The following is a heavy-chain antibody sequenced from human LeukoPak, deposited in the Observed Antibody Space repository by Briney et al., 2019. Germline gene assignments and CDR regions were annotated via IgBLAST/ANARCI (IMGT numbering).Heavy chain of an antibody. V-gene: IGHV3-7*01. CDR2: IKQNGTEE. Sequence: GRSLRLSCAGSGLAFSNFWMSWVRQAPGKGLEWVANIKQNGTEETYIDSVKGRFIISRDNAKSSLSLQMNSLRVEDTAVYYCARNAFDTWGQGTMVTVSS. CDR1: GLAFSNFW. J-gene: IGHJ3*02. CDR3: ARNAFDT.